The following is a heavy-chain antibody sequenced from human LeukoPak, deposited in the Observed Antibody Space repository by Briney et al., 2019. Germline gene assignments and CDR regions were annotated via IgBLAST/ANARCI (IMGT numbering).Heavy chain of an antibody. Sequence: TGGSLRLSCAASGFTFSAYWMHWVRQAPGKGLEWVSVISGDGGSTYYVDSVKGRFTISRDNSKNSLYLQMNSLTTEDTALYYCAKDIFRTDIAVTGTADYWGQGTLVTVSS. J-gene: IGHJ4*02. CDR3: AKDIFRTDIAVTGTADY. V-gene: IGHV3-43*02. D-gene: IGHD6-13*01. CDR1: GFTFSAYW. CDR2: ISGDGGST.